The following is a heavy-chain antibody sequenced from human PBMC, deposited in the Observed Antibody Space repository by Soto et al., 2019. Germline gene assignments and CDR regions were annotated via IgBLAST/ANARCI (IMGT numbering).Heavy chain of an antibody. J-gene: IGHJ6*02. Sequence: SETLSLTCTVSGGSISSGGYYWSWIRQHPGKGLEWIGYIYYSGSTYYNPSLKSRVTISVDTSKNQFSLKLSSVTAADTAVYYCARVNAPEITIFGAVNAYYYYGMDVWGQGTTVTVSS. CDR3: ARVNAPEITIFGAVNAYYYYGMDV. V-gene: IGHV4-31*03. CDR1: GGSISSGGYY. CDR2: IYYSGST. D-gene: IGHD3-3*01.